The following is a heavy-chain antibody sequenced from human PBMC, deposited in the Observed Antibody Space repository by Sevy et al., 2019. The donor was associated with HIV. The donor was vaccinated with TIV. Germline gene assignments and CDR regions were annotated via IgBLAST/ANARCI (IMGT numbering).Heavy chain of an antibody. V-gene: IGHV1-8*02. CDR3: ASGGSGHVWNYGYYYYGMDV. CDR1: GDTFSTYD. D-gene: IGHD1-7*01. J-gene: IGHJ6*02. Sequence: DTVKVSCKASGDTFSTYDINWVRQAPRQGLERTGWMSPKSGSTGFAQKFQGRLTMIRDTSINTAYMELSSLRSDDTAVYYCASGGSGHVWNYGYYYYGMDVWGQGTTVIVSS. CDR2: MSPKSGST.